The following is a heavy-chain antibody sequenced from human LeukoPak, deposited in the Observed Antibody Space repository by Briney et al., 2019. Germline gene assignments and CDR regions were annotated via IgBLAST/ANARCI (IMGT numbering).Heavy chain of an antibody. D-gene: IGHD3-10*01. J-gene: IGHJ5*02. Sequence: SETLSLTCTVSGGSISSGSYYWSWIRQPAGKGLEWIGSIYYSGSTYYNPSLKSRVTISVDTSKNQFSLKLSSVTAADTAVYYCASSVLWFGAPGWFDPWGQGTLVTVSS. CDR3: ASSVLWFGAPGWFDP. CDR1: GGSISSGSYY. CDR2: IYYSGST. V-gene: IGHV4-39*01.